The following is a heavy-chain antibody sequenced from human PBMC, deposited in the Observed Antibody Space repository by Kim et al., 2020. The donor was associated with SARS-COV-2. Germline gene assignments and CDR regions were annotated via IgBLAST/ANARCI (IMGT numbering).Heavy chain of an antibody. Sequence: GGSLRLSCAASGFTFSNAWMSWVRQAPGKGLEWVGRIKSKTDGGTTDYAAPVKGRFTISRDDSKNTLYLQMNSLKTEDTAVYYCTTVFYYDSSGYYSNYWGQGTLVTVSS. D-gene: IGHD3-22*01. J-gene: IGHJ4*02. CDR3: TTVFYYDSSGYYSNY. CDR2: IKSKTDGGTT. V-gene: IGHV3-15*01. CDR1: GFTFSNAW.